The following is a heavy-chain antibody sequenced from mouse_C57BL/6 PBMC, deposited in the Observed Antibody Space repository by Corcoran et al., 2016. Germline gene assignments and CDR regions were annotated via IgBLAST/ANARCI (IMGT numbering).Heavy chain of an antibody. D-gene: IGHD2-10*02. CDR1: GYTFTTYG. CDR3: ARWGYDYYAMDY. Sequence: QIQLVQSGTELKKPGETVKISCKASGYTFTTYGMSWVKQAPGKGLKWMGWINTYSGVPTYADDFKGRFAFSLETSASTAYLQINNLKNEDTATYFCARWGYDYYAMDYWGQGTSVTVSS. CDR2: INTYSGVP. J-gene: IGHJ4*01. V-gene: IGHV9-3*01.